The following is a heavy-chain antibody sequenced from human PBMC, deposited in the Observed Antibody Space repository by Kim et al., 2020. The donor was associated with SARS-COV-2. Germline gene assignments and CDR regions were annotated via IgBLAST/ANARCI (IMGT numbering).Heavy chain of an antibody. V-gene: IGHV5-51*01. CDR3: ARLSTVRGRNYYHALDV. CDR2: IYPGDSDT. D-gene: IGHD3-10*01. CDR1: GYSFISYW. Sequence: GESLKISCKGSGYSFISYWIGWVRQMPVKGLEWMGIIYPGDSDTRYSPSFQGQVTISADKSISTAYLRWTSLKASDTAIYYCARLSTVRGRNYYHALDVWGQGTTVTVSS. J-gene: IGHJ6*02.